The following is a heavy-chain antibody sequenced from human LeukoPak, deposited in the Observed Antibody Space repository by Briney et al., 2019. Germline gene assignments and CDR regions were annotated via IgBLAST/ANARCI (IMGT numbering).Heavy chain of an antibody. CDR2: INHSGST. D-gene: IGHD2-2*01. V-gene: IGHV4-34*01. CDR1: GGSFSGYY. Sequence: PSGTLSLTCAVYGGSFSGYYWSWIRQPPRKGLEWIGEINHSGSTNYNPSLKSRVTISVDTSKNQFSLKLSSVTAADTAVYYCASCIPPTPRTSCHNDYWGQGTLVTVSS. J-gene: IGHJ4*02. CDR3: ASCIPPTPRTSCHNDY.